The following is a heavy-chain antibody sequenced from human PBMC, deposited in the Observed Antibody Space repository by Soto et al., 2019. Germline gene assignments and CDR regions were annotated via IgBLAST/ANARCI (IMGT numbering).Heavy chain of an antibody. D-gene: IGHD5-12*01. Sequence: ASVKVSCKASGYIFTGYFMHWVRQAPGQGLEWMGWINPTSGVTKSVEKFQGRVTMTRDTSISTFYMELSRLTSDDTAVYYCARDRRENSGYLWGRGTLVTVSS. CDR3: ARDRRENSGYL. CDR2: INPTSGVT. J-gene: IGHJ4*02. CDR1: GYIFTGYF. V-gene: IGHV1-2*02.